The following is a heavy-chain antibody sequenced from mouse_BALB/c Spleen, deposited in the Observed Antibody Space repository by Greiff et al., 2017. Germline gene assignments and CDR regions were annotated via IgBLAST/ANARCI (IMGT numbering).Heavy chain of an antibody. Sequence: VQLQQSGAELVRSGASVKLSCTASGFNIKDYYMHWVKQRPEQGLEWIGWIDPENGDTEYAPKFQGKATMTADTSSNTAYLQISSLTSEDTAVYYCNADHYWGQGTTLTVSS. CDR1: GFNIKDYY. CDR2: IDPENGDT. CDR3: NADHY. V-gene: IGHV14-4*02. J-gene: IGHJ2*01.